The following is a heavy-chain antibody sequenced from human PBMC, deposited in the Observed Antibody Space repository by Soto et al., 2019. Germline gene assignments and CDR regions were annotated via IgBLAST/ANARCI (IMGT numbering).Heavy chain of an antibody. J-gene: IGHJ4*02. Sequence: ASVKVSCKTSGFTFSTSAVHWVRQARGHSLQWIGWIDVGSGNANYAQMLQGRLTITRDTPGNTAYLELSSLISEDTAVYYCATPQDYDGCLDSWGQGTLVTVSS. CDR2: IDVGSGNA. CDR1: GFTFSTSA. CDR3: ATPQDYDGCLDS. D-gene: IGHD3-22*01. V-gene: IGHV1-58*01.